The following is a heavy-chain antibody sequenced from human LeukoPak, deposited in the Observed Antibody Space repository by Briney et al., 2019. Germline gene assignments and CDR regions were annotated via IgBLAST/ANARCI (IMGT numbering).Heavy chain of an antibody. CDR2: IYPGDSDT. V-gene: IGHV5-51*01. D-gene: IGHD6-6*01. CDR1: GYSFTNYW. J-gene: IGHJ4*02. CDR3: ARSRYGSSSTIIDY. Sequence: GESLRISCKGSGYSFTNYWIGWMRQMPGKGLEWMGIIYPGDSDTRYSPSFQGQVTISADKSISTAYLQWSSLKASDTAMYYCARSRYGSSSTIIDYWGQGTLVTVSS.